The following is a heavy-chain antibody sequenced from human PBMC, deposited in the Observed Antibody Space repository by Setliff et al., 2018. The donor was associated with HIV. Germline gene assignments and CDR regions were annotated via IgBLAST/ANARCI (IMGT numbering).Heavy chain of an antibody. V-gene: IGHV1-69*05. D-gene: IGHD2-15*01. CDR2: IIPIFGTA. CDR1: GCTFTNFY. Sequence: SVKVSCKASGCTFTNFYMHWVRQAPGQSLEWMGGIIPIFGTANYAQKFQGRVTITTDESTSTAYMELSSLRSEDTALYYCARHCNAGTCYFYIWGQGTMVTVSS. CDR3: ARHCNAGTCYFYI. J-gene: IGHJ3*02.